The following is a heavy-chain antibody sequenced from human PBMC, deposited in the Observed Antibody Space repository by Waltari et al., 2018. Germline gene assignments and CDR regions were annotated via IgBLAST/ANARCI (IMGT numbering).Heavy chain of an antibody. CDR2: IYHSGST. CDR1: GYSLSSGYY. Sequence: QVQLQESGPGLVKPSETLSLTCAVSGYSLSSGYYWGWIRQPPGKGLGWIGSIYHSGSTAYTPSLKGRVTISVDTSKNQFSRKLSSVTAADTAVYYCARAPRDDAFDIWGQGTRVTVSS. CDR3: ARAPRDDAFDI. J-gene: IGHJ3*02. V-gene: IGHV4-38-2*01.